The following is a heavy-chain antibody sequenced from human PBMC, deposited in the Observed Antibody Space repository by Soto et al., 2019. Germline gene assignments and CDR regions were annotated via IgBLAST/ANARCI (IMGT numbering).Heavy chain of an antibody. CDR3: AGEDGYNRYYCDY. Sequence: QVQLVQSGAEVKKPGSSVKVSCKASGGTFSSYAISWVRQAPGQGLEWMGGIIPIFGTANYAQKFQGRVTMTADESTSTAYMELRSLRAEDTAVYYCAGEDGYNRYYCDYWGQGTLVTVSS. J-gene: IGHJ4*02. D-gene: IGHD5-12*01. V-gene: IGHV1-69*01. CDR1: GGTFSSYA. CDR2: IIPIFGTA.